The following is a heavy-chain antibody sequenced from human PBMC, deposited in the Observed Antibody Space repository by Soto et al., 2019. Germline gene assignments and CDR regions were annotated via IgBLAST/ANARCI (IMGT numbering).Heavy chain of an antibody. J-gene: IGHJ5*02. CDR1: GYTFGSYR. CDR2: IFPADSET. Sequence: GDALNSSCKASGYTFGSYRIAWVRQMPGKGLEWMGIIFPADSETRYSPSFRAQVTISVDKSMNTAYLQWTSLKASDTAVYFCAGGTPYDAWCPGALVTVP. V-gene: IGHV5-51*01. CDR3: AGGTPYDA.